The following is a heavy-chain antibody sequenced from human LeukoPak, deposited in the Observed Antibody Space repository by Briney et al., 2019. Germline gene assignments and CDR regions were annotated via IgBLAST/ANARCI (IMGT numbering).Heavy chain of an antibody. Sequence: LSLTCAVYGGSFSGYHWSWIRQSPGRGLEWVSSIDYSGGSTYYAASEKGRSTTCKDNSKNTLYLLLNILRGDDTAVYYCARNSGWYGVSWGQGTLVTVSS. CDR2: IDYSGGST. CDR1: GGSFSGYH. J-gene: IGHJ4*02. D-gene: IGHD6-19*01. V-gene: IGHV3-23*01. CDR3: ARNSGWYGVS.